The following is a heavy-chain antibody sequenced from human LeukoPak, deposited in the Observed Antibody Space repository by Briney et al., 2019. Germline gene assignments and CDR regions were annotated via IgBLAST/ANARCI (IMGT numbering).Heavy chain of an antibody. CDR3: AKYLSRQWQDY. CDR2: ISGSGDRT. D-gene: IGHD6-19*01. J-gene: IGHJ4*02. CDR1: GFTFSSYA. Sequence: PGGSLRLSCAASGFTFSSYAMIWVRQAPGKGLEWISTISGSGDRTYYADSVKGRVTISRDSSKNTVYLQMNSLRAEDTAVYYCAKYLSRQWQDYWGQGTLVTVSS. V-gene: IGHV3-23*01.